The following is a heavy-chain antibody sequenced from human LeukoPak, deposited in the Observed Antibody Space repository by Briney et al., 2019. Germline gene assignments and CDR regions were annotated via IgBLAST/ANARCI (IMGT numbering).Heavy chain of an antibody. CDR1: GSTFSGYG. CDR3: AKEFGICSGGSCYLDAFDI. CDR2: ISSGSNYI. Sequence: GGSLRLSCAASGSTFSGYGMNWVRQAPGKGLEWVSSISSGSNYIYYADSVKGRFTISRDNSKNTLYLQMNSLRAEDTAVYYCAKEFGICSGGSCYLDAFDIWGQGTMVTVSS. V-gene: IGHV3-21*04. J-gene: IGHJ3*02. D-gene: IGHD2-15*01.